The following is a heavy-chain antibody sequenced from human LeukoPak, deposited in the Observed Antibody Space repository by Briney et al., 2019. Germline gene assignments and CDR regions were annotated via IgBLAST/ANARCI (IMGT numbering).Heavy chain of an antibody. D-gene: IGHD3-10*01. V-gene: IGHV3-33*01. CDR2: IWHDGSVL. J-gene: IGHJ4*02. CDR1: GFTLRSYG. Sequence: GGSLRLSCAASGFTLRSYGMHWVRQAPGEGLEWVAVIWHDGSVLDYSESVRGRFTVSRDNRKNTLYLQMDSLRVEDTAVYYCARDRGQDDPIDIWGQGTLVTVSS. CDR3: ARDRGQDDPIDI.